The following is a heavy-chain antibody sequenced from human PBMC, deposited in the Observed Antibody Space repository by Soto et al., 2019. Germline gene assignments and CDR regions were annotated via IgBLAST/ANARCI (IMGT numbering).Heavy chain of an antibody. CDR2: TYYRSKWYN. V-gene: IGHV6-1*01. CDR1: GDSVSSNSAA. CDR3: ARTPGIAVAITVFDY. Sequence: PSQTLSLTCAISGDSVSSNSAAWNWIRQSPSRGLEWLGRTYYRSKWYNDYAVSVKSRIAINPDTSKNQFSLQLNSVTPEDTAVYYCARTPGIAVAITVFDYWGQGTLVTVSS. D-gene: IGHD6-19*01. J-gene: IGHJ4*02.